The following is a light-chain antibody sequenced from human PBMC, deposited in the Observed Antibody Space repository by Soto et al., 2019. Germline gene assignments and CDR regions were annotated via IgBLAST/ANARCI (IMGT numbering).Light chain of an antibody. Sequence: MLMTPFHTSLSLSLGARATITCKSSQSFLYSSNNKNYLSWYQQKPGQTPTLLIYWASTRESGVPDRFSGSGSGTDFTLTSSSLQAEDVAVYYCQNYAYTPNTLGGG. CDR1: QSFLYSSNNKNY. CDR2: WAS. J-gene: IGKJ4*02. CDR3: QNYAYTPNT. V-gene: IGKV4-1*01.